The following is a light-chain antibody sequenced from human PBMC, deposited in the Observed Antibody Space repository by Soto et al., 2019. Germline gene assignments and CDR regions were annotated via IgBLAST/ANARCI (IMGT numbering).Light chain of an antibody. CDR2: HAS. CDR3: QQRYSMPLT. CDR1: QRISSH. Sequence: DIQMTQSPSSLSASVGDRVTITCRASQRISSHLNWYQQKPGKAPQLLIYHASSLKGGVPSRFSGSGSGTVFTLSISRLLAHDFAIYYCQQRYSMPLTFGPGTRVEI. V-gene: IGKV1-39*01. J-gene: IGKJ3*01.